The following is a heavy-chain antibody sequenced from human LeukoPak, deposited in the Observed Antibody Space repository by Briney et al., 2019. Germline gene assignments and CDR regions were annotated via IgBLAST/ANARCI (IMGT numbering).Heavy chain of an antibody. Sequence: PSGTLSLTCAVSGGSISSSNRWSWVRQPPGKGLEWIGEIYHSGSTNYNPSLKSRVTISVDKSKNQFSLKLSSVTAADTAVYYCARAIYGDYPRGGMDVWGQGTTVTVSS. CDR1: GGSISSSNR. CDR3: ARAIYGDYPRGGMDV. CDR2: IYHSGST. D-gene: IGHD4-17*01. V-gene: IGHV4-4*02. J-gene: IGHJ6*02.